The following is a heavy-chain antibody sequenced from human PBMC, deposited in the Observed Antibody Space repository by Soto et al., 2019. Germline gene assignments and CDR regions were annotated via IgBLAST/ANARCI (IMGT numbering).Heavy chain of an antibody. V-gene: IGHV1-24*01. Sequence: WASVKVSCKVSGYTLTELSMHWVRQAPGKGLEWMGGFDPEDGETIYAQKFQGRVTMTEDTSTDTAYMELSSLRSEDTAVYYCATGYCSSTSCYKAEKDWFDRWGQGTLVTVSS. CDR2: FDPEDGET. J-gene: IGHJ5*02. D-gene: IGHD2-2*02. CDR3: ATGYCSSTSCYKAEKDWFDR. CDR1: GYTLTELS.